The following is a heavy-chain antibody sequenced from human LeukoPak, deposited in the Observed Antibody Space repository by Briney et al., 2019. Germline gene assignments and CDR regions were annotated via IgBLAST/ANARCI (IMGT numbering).Heavy chain of an antibody. Sequence: ASVKVSCKASGGTFSSYAISWVRQAPGQGLEWMGGIIPIFGTANYAQKFQGRVAITTGESTSTAYMELSSLRSEDTAVYYCARVFLHRDIVVTSDYYYYYMDVWGKGTTVTVSS. CDR3: ARVFLHRDIVVTSDYYYYYMDV. V-gene: IGHV1-69*05. J-gene: IGHJ6*03. D-gene: IGHD2-2*01. CDR2: IIPIFGTA. CDR1: GGTFSSYA.